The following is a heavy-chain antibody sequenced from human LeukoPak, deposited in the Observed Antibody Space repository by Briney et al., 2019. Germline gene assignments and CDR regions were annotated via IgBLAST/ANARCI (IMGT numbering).Heavy chain of an antibody. CDR1: GYTFTNYY. D-gene: IGHD3-10*01. J-gene: IGHJ6*03. CDR2: INPSGGST. Sequence: PGASVKVSCKASGYTFTNYYIHWVRQAPGQGLEWMGLINPSGGSTNYAQKFQGRVTMTRDTSMSTVYMELSSLRSEDTAVYYCARGPRITVIRGGQWYCYMDVWGKGTTVTVSS. CDR3: ARGPRITVIRGGQWYCYMDV. V-gene: IGHV1-46*01.